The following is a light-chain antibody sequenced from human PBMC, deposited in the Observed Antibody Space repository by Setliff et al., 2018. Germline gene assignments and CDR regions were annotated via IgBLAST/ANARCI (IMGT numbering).Light chain of an antibody. V-gene: IGLV1-44*01. CDR2: TNS. Sequence: QSALAQPPSAPGTPGQRVTISCSGSSSNIGRYTVNWYQQLPGTAPKLLIYTNSQRPSGVPDRFSGSKSGTSGSLAISGLQSEDEADYYCAAWDDSLLGYVFGAGTKAPS. CDR1: SSNIGRYT. J-gene: IGLJ1*01. CDR3: AAWDDSLLGYV.